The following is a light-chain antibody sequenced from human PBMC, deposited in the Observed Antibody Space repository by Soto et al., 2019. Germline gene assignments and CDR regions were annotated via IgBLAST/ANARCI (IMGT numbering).Light chain of an antibody. CDR1: TSNLGGNT. Sequence: QSVLTQPPSVSGTPGHKVSISCSGSTSNLGGNTVNWYQQLPGTAPKLLIYTNNQRPSGVPDRFFGSKSGTSASLAISDLRSEDEADFYCAAWDDSLNAVVFGGGTKVTVL. CDR2: TNN. V-gene: IGLV1-44*01. J-gene: IGLJ2*01. CDR3: AAWDDSLNAVV.